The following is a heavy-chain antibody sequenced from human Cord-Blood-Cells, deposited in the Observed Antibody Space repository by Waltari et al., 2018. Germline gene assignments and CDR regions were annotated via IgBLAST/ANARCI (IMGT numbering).Heavy chain of an antibody. CDR1: GGSFSRYY. CDR3: ARRDYDILTGYDY. CDR2: INHSGST. J-gene: IGHJ4*02. D-gene: IGHD3-9*01. V-gene: IGHV4-34*01. Sequence: QVQLQQWGAGLLKPSETLSLTCAVYGGSFSRYYWSWIRQPPGKGLEWIGEINHSGSTNYNPSLKSRVTISVDTSKNQFSLKLSSVTAADTAVYYCARRDYDILTGYDYWGQGTLVTVSS.